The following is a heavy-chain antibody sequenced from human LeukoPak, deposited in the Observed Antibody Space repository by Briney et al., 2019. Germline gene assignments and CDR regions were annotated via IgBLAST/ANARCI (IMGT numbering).Heavy chain of an antibody. J-gene: IGHJ6*03. V-gene: IGHV1-8*01. Sequence: ASVKVSCKASGYTFTSYDINWVRQATGQGLEWMGWMNPNSGNTGYAQKFQGRVTMTRNTSISTAYMELSSLRSEDTAVYYCARGTYYQDSSGYSYYHHYYMDVWGKGTTVTVSS. CDR3: ARGTYYQDSSGYSYYHHYYMDV. CDR1: GYTFTSYD. CDR2: MNPNSGNT. D-gene: IGHD3-22*01.